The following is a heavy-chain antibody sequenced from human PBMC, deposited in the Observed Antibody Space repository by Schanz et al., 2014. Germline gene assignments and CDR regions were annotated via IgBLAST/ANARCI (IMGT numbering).Heavy chain of an antibody. CDR1: GLIFRSYT. CDR2: IWHDGSGK. Sequence: VQLVESGGGLVKPGGSLRFSCTASGLIFRSYTRNWARQAPGKGLEWVAVIWHDGSGKYYADSVKGRFTISRDNSKNTLYLEMNSLRAEDTAVYFCARDRAAGYYDSGMSYYYYGMDVWGQGTTVTVSS. D-gene: IGHD3-10*01. V-gene: IGHV3-33*01. J-gene: IGHJ6*02. CDR3: ARDRAAGYYDSGMSYYYYGMDV.